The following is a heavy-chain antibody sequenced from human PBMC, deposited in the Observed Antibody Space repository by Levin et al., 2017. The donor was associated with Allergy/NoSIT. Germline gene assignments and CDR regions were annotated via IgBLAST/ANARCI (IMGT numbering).Heavy chain of an antibody. Sequence: SETLSLTCAVYGGSFSGYYWSWIRQPPGKGLEWIGEINHSGSTNYNPSLKSRVTISVDTSKNQFSLKLSSVTAADTAVYYCARGLGDSSGLLLGFDYWGQGTLVTVSS. D-gene: IGHD3-22*01. CDR1: GGSFSGYY. V-gene: IGHV4-34*01. CDR3: ARGLGDSSGLLLGFDY. CDR2: INHSGST. J-gene: IGHJ4*02.